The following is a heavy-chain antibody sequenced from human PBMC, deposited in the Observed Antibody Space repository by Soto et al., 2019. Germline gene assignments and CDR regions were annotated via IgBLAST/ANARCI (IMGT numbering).Heavy chain of an antibody. D-gene: IGHD2-2*01. CDR2: IFRSGSS. J-gene: IGHJ5*02. Sequence: PXETLSLTCAVSGYSISSGDNSWSWIRQPPGQGLEWIGYIFRSGSSFSNPSLRSRVTLSVDTSKNQFSLSLSTVTAADTALYYCARGLGYCSTTTCSEDWFDHWGPGTLVTVSS. CDR3: ARGLGYCSTTTCSEDWFDH. V-gene: IGHV4-30-2*01. CDR1: GYSISSGDNS.